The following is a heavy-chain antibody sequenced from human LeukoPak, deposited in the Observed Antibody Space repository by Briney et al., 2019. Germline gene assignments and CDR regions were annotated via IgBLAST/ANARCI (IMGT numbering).Heavy chain of an antibody. Sequence: PGGSLRLSCAASGFNFNAYSMNWVRQTPGKGLEWVSSISSSSSYIYYADSVKGRFTISRDNAKNSLYLQMNSLRAEDTAVYYCARDTTGDYWGQGTLVTVSS. D-gene: IGHD1-1*01. CDR1: GFNFNAYS. CDR2: ISSSSSYI. V-gene: IGHV3-21*01. J-gene: IGHJ4*02. CDR3: ARDTTGDY.